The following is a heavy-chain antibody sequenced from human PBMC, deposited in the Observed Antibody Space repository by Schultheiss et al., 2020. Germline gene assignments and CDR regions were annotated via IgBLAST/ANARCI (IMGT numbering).Heavy chain of an antibody. CDR3: ARLGCSSTSCYRNYYYYYMDV. CDR1: GYSFTSYW. Sequence: GESLKISCKGSGYSFTSYWIGWVRQMPGKGLEWMGIIYPGDSDTRYSPSFQGQVTISADKSISTAYLQWSSLKASDTAMYYCARLGCSSTSCYRNYYYYYMDVWGKGTTVTGSS. V-gene: IGHV5-51*01. J-gene: IGHJ6*03. D-gene: IGHD2-2*02. CDR2: IYPGDSDT.